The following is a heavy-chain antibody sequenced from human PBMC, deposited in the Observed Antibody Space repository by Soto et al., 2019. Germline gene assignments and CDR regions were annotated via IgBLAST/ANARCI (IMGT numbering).Heavy chain of an antibody. CDR2: IYKSATT. CDR1: GDSISNLDYF. D-gene: IGHD7-27*01. Sequence: SETLSLTCSVSGDSISNLDYFWAWIRQPPGQALEYIGYIYKSATTYYNPAFESRVAISVDTSKSQFSLNVTSVTAADTAVYFCARGRYCLTGRCFPNWSDSWGQGALVTVSS. CDR3: ARGRYCLTGRCFPNWSDS. J-gene: IGHJ5*01. V-gene: IGHV4-30-4*01.